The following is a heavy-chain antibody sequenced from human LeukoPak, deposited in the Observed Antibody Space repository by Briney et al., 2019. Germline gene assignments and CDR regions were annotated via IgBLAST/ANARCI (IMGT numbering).Heavy chain of an antibody. V-gene: IGHV3-23*01. J-gene: IGHJ4*02. CDR3: AKETIFGVVLTLFDY. D-gene: IGHD3-3*01. CDR1: GFTFSSYA. Sequence: GGSLRLSCAASGFTFSSYAMSWVCQAPGKGLEWVSAISGSGGSTYYADSVKGRFTISRDNSKNTLYLQMNSLRAEDTAVYYCAKETIFGVVLTLFDYWGQGTLVTVSS. CDR2: ISGSGGST.